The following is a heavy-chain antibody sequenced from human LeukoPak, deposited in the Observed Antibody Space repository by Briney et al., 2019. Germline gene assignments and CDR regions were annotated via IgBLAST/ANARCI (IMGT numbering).Heavy chain of an antibody. D-gene: IGHD2-2*01. CDR2: IYYSGST. Sequence: PGGSLRLSCAASGFTFSSYAMSWVRQPPGKGLEWLGSIYYSGSTYYNPSLKSRVTISVDTSKNQFSLKLSSVTAADTAVYYCANRADCSSTSCYSSGDYWGQGTLVTVSS. CDR3: ANRADCSSTSCYSSGDY. J-gene: IGHJ4*02. V-gene: IGHV4-38-2*01. CDR1: GFTFSSYA.